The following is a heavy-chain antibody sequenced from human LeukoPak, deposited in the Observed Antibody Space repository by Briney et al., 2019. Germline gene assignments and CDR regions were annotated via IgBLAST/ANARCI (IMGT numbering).Heavy chain of an antibody. CDR3: AKRFMDGNYGLGWGYYYYYGMDV. CDR2: IRGSGDNT. V-gene: IGHV3-23*01. Sequence: GGSLRLSCAASGFTFNNYAMSWVRQAPGKGLEWVSAIRGSGDNTYYAASVKDRFTISRDNSKNTLFLQMNSLRAEDTAVYYCAKRFMDGNYGLGWGYYYYYGMDVWGQGTTVTVSS. CDR1: GFTFNNYA. D-gene: IGHD4-17*01. J-gene: IGHJ6*01.